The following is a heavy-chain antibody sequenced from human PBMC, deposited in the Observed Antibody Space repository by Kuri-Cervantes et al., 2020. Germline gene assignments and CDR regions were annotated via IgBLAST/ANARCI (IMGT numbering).Heavy chain of an antibody. CDR1: GFTFDDYA. V-gene: IGHV3-9*01. CDR3: AKDLGISGFGNNYFDY. CDR2: ISWNSGSI. D-gene: IGHD3-10*01. J-gene: IGHJ4*02. Sequence: SPKISCAASGFTFDDYAMHWVRQAPGKGLEWVSGISWNSGSIGYADSVKGRFTISRDNAKNSLYLQMNSLRAEDTALYYCAKDLGISGFGNNYFDYWGQGTLVTVSS.